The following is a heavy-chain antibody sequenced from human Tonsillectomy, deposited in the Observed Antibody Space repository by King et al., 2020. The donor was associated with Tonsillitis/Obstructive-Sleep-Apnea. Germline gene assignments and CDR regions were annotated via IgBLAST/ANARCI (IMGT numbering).Heavy chain of an antibody. CDR2: IYYSGTP. J-gene: IGHJ4*02. Sequence: QLQESGPGLVKPSHTLSLNCTVSGASISSGGYYWSWIRQHPGKGLEWIGYIYYSGTPYYNPSLKNRVTMSVDTSKNQFSLKLSSVTAADTAVYYCARGDDYDNYLDYWGQGTLVTVSS. D-gene: IGHD4-17*01. CDR1: GASISSGGYY. CDR3: ARGDDYDNYLDY. V-gene: IGHV4-31*03.